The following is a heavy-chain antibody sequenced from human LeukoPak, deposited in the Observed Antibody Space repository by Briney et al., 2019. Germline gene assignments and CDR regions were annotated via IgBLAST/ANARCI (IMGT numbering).Heavy chain of an antibody. D-gene: IGHD2-15*01. CDR1: GFTFSSYA. CDR3: AKDLAGYCSGGSCYSDAFDI. V-gene: IGHV3-23*01. J-gene: IGHJ3*02. CDR2: ISGSGGST. Sequence: GGSLRLSCAASGFTFSSYAMSWVRQAPGKGLEWVSAISGSGGSTYYADSVKGRFTISRDNSKNTLYLQMNSLRAEDTAVYYCAKDLAGYCSGGSCYSDAFDIWGQGTMVTVSS.